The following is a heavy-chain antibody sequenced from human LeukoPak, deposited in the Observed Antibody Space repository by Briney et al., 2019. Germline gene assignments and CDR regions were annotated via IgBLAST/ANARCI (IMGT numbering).Heavy chain of an antibody. Sequence: SQTLSLTCTVSGGSISSGDYYWSWIRQPPGKGLEWIGYIYYSGSTYYNPSLKSRVTISVDTSKNQFSLKLSSVTAADTAVYYCAREGGGTMVRGVIDYWGQGTLVTVSS. V-gene: IGHV4-30-4*01. CDR2: IYYSGST. CDR1: GGSISSGDYY. J-gene: IGHJ4*02. CDR3: AREGGGTMVRGVIDY. D-gene: IGHD3-10*01.